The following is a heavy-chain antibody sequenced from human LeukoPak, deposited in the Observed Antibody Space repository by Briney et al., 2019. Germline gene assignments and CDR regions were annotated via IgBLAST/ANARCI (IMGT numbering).Heavy chain of an antibody. Sequence: GRSLRLSCAASGFTFSSYAMHWVRQAPGKGLEWVAVISYDGSNKYYADSVKGRFTISRDNSKNTLCLQMNSLRAEDTAVYYCARDNPDSGSQYYFDYWGQGTLVTVSS. CDR3: ARDNPDSGSQYYFDY. CDR2: ISYDGSNK. D-gene: IGHD1-26*01. J-gene: IGHJ4*02. CDR1: GFTFSSYA. V-gene: IGHV3-30-3*01.